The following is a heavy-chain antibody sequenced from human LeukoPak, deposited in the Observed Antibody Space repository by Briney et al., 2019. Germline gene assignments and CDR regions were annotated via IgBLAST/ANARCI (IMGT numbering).Heavy chain of an antibody. Sequence: GASVKVSCKVSGYTLTELSMHWVRQAPGKGLEWMGGFDPEDGETIYAQKFQGRVTMTEDTSTDTAYMELRSLRSDDTAVYYCARDGDIVVVVAAYFDYWGQGTLVTVSS. CDR3: ARDGDIVVVVAAYFDY. D-gene: IGHD2-15*01. CDR1: GYTLTELS. CDR2: FDPEDGET. V-gene: IGHV1-24*01. J-gene: IGHJ4*02.